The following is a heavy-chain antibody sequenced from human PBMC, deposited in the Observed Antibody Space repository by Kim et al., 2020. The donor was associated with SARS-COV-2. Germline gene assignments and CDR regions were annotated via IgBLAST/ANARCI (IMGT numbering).Heavy chain of an antibody. CDR1: GFTFSSYA. Sequence: GGSLRLSCAASGFTFSSYAMSWVRQAPGKGLEWVSAISGSGGSTYYADSVKGRFTISRDNSKNTLYLQMNSLRAEDTAVYYCAKPIWAAYYDSSGYCFDYWGQGTLVTVSS. CDR3: AKPIWAAYYDSSGYCFDY. CDR2: ISGSGGST. V-gene: IGHV3-23*01. J-gene: IGHJ4*02. D-gene: IGHD3-22*01.